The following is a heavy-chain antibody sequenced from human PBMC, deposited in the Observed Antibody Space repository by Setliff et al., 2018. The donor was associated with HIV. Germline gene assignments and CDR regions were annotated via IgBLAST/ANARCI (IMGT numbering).Heavy chain of an antibody. J-gene: IGHJ4*02. D-gene: IGHD6-13*01. V-gene: IGHV1-18*01. CDR2: ISGYSGHT. CDR1: GYTFSDYD. CDR3: AREHSTTWPYFDF. Sequence: ASVKVSCKASGYTFSDYDVAWVRRAPGQGLEWMGWISGYSGHTSYAQKFQGRVTMTTDTSTSTAYMELRNLRSDDTALYFCAREHSTTWPYFDFWGQGTLVTVSS.